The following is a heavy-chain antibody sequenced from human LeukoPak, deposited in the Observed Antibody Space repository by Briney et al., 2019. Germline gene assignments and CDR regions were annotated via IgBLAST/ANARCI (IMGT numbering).Heavy chain of an antibody. CDR1: GGTFSSYA. CDR2: IIPILGIA. D-gene: IGHD3-22*01. Sequence: SVKVSCKASGGTFSSYAISWVRQAPGQGLEWMGRIIPILGIANYAQKFQGRVTITADKSTSTAYMELSSLRSEDTAVYYCARSYSYSSGYRHFQHWGQGTLVTVSS. V-gene: IGHV1-69*04. CDR3: ARSYSYSSGYRHFQH. J-gene: IGHJ1*01.